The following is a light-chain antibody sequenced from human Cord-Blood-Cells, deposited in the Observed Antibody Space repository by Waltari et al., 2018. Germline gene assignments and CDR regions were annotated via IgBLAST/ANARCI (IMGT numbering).Light chain of an antibody. V-gene: IGKV4-1*01. J-gene: IGKJ1*01. CDR3: QQYYSTPPA. CDR2: WAS. Sequence: DIVMTQYPDSLAVSLGDRATINCKSSQSVLYSSNNKNYLAWYQQKPGQPPKLLIYWASTRESGVPDRFSGSGSGTDFTLTISSLQAEDVAVYYCQQYYSTPPAFGQGTKVEIK. CDR1: QSVLYSSNNKNY.